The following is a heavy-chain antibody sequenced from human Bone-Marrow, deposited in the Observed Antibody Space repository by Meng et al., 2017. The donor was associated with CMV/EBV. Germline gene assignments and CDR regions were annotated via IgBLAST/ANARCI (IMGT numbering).Heavy chain of an antibody. CDR2: INLNSGAI. CDR3: ARDGGFCTSTSCPNWFDP. D-gene: IGHD2-2*01. CDR1: GYTFSDYY. Sequence: ASVKVSCKAAGYTFSDYYLHWVRQVPGQGLQWMGWINLNSGAIKFAQKFQGRLTMTRDASINTAYLGLSRLRSDDTAMYYCARDGGFCTSTSCPNWFDPWGQGTLVTVSS. J-gene: IGHJ5*02. V-gene: IGHV1-2*02.